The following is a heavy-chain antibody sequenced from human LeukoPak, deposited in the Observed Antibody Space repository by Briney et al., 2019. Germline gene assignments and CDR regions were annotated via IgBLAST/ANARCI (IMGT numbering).Heavy chain of an antibody. J-gene: IGHJ5*02. CDR1: GYTFTGYY. Sequence: ASVKVSCKASGYTFTGYYMHWVRQAPGQGLEWMGWINPNSGGTNYAQKFQGRVTMTRDTSISTAYMELSRLRPDDTAVYYCARDYVVPGNNWFDPWGQGTLVTVSS. D-gene: IGHD2-2*01. V-gene: IGHV1-2*02. CDR2: INPNSGGT. CDR3: ARDYVVPGNNWFDP.